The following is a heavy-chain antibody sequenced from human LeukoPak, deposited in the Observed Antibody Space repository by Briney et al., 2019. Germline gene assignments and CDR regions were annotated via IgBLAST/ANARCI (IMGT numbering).Heavy chain of an antibody. CDR3: AKEPHYDILTGYFDY. D-gene: IGHD3-9*01. J-gene: IGHJ4*02. V-gene: IGHV3-9*01. CDR1: GFTFDDYA. CDR2: ISWNSGSI. Sequence: GRSLRLSCAASGFTFDDYAMHWVRQAPGKGLEWVSGISWNSGSIGYADSVKGRFTISRDNAKNSLYLQMNSLRAEDTALYYCAKEPHYDILTGYFDYWGQGTLVTVSS.